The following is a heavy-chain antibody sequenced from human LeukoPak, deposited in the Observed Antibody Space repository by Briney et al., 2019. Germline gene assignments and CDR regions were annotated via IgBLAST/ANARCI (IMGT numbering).Heavy chain of an antibody. V-gene: IGHV7-4-1*02. D-gene: IGHD4-17*01. CDR3: ASHVQRSYGDYGGGDY. J-gene: IGHJ4*02. CDR1: GYTFTSYA. CDR2: INTNTGNP. Sequence: ASVKVSCKASGYTFTSYAMNWVRQAPGQGLEWMGWINTNTGNPTYAQGFTGRFAFSLDTSVSTAYLQISSLKAEDTAVYYCASHVQRSYGDYGGGDYWGQGTLVTVSS.